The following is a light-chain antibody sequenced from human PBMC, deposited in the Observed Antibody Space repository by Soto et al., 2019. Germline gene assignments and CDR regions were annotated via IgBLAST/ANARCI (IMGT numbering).Light chain of an antibody. CDR2: KDS. Sequence: YELTQPPSVSVSPGQTARITCSGDALPKQYAYWYQQKPGQAPVLVIYKDSERPSGIPERFSGSSSGTTVTLTISGVQAEDEADYYCQSADSSGTYVFGTGTKLTVL. CDR3: QSADSSGTYV. V-gene: IGLV3-25*03. J-gene: IGLJ1*01. CDR1: ALPKQY.